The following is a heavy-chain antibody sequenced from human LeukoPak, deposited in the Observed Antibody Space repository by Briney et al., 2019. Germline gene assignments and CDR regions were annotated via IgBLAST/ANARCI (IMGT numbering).Heavy chain of an antibody. Sequence: ASVKLSCKASGHTFTRYDMHCARQAPGQRLEWMGCHNIDKANTKYSEIFQGRITITTDTSASTAYMELSSLTSADTDLYYCARDKAGPDYWGQGTLVTVSS. V-gene: IGHV1-3*04. J-gene: IGHJ4*02. CDR3: ARDKAGPDY. CDR1: GHTFTRYD. CDR2: HNIDKANT.